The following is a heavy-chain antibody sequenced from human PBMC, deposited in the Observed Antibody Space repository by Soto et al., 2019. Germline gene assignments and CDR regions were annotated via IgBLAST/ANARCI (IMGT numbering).Heavy chain of an antibody. CDR2: IYYSGST. CDR1: GGSVSSGSYY. CDR3: ARASIAAAGIFDY. D-gene: IGHD6-13*01. V-gene: IGHV4-61*01. J-gene: IGHJ4*02. Sequence: PSETLSLTCTVSGGSVSSGSYYWSWIRQPPGKGLEWIGYIYYSGSTNYNPSLKSRVTISVDTSKNQFSLKLSSVTAADTAVYYCARASIAAAGIFDYWGQGTLVPVYS.